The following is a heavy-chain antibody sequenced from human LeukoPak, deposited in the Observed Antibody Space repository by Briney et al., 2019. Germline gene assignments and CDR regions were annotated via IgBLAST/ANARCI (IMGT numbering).Heavy chain of an antibody. CDR3: ARDSIVLGPDY. CDR1: GYTFTICY. J-gene: IGHJ4*02. V-gene: IGHV1-46*01. D-gene: IGHD2-8*01. CDR2: INPSGGST. Sequence: ASVTVSFTSSGYTFTICYMHWVRQAPGQGLEWMGIINPSGGSTSYAQKFQGRVTMTRDTSTSTVYMELSSLRSEDTAVYYCARDSIVLGPDYWGEGTLVTVSS.